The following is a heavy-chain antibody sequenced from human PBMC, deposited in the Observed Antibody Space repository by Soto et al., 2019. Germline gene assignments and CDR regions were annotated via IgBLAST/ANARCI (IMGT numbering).Heavy chain of an antibody. Sequence: QVKLVQSGTEVKKPGASMKVSCKASGYSLATSGISWVRQAPGQGLEWMGWISAYNGNTNYDQKLQDRIIMTTDTSTSTAYLELRSLRSDDTAVYYCARAGQYYDSSGYADWGQGTLVTVSS. CDR3: ARAGQYYDSSGYAD. D-gene: IGHD3-22*01. V-gene: IGHV1-18*01. CDR2: ISAYNGNT. J-gene: IGHJ4*02. CDR1: GYSLATSG.